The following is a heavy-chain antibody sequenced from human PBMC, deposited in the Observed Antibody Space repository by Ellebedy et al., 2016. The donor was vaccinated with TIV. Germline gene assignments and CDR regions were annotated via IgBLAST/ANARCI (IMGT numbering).Heavy chain of an antibody. V-gene: IGHV1-18*01. CDR3: ARVEWSSPTYYYYYMDV. Sequence: ASVKVSCXASGYTFTSYGISWVRQAPGQGLEWMGWISAYNGNTNYAQKLQGRVTMTTDTSTSTAYMELRSLRSDDTAVYYCARVEWSSPTYYYYYMDVWGKGTTVTVSS. D-gene: IGHD3-3*01. CDR2: ISAYNGNT. J-gene: IGHJ6*03. CDR1: GYTFTSYG.